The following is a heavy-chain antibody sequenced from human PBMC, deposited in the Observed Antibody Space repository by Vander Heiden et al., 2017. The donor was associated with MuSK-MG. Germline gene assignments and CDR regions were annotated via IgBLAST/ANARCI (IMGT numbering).Heavy chain of an antibody. D-gene: IGHD1-26*01. CDR1: GFTFDDYA. Sequence: EVQLVESGGGLVQPGRSLRLSCAASGFTFDDYAMHWVRQAPGNGLEWVSGISWNSGSIGYADSVKGRFTISRDNAKNSLYLQMNSLRAEDTALYYCAKDTFEGSGSYPTYFDYWGQGTLVTVSS. V-gene: IGHV3-9*01. CDR2: ISWNSGSI. J-gene: IGHJ4*02. CDR3: AKDTFEGSGSYPTYFDY.